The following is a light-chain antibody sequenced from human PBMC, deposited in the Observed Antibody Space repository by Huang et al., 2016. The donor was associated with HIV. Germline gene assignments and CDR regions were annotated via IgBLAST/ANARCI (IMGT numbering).Light chain of an antibody. J-gene: IGKJ5*01. CDR3: QQSYSTLIT. CDR1: QNINGY. V-gene: IGKV1-39*01. CDR2: DAS. Sequence: IQLTQSPSSLSASVGDRVTITCRASQNINGYLNWSQQQPGKAPKLLISDASTLHTGVPPRFSGSGSGTDYTLIINSLQPDDFATYFCQQSYSTLITFGQGSRL.